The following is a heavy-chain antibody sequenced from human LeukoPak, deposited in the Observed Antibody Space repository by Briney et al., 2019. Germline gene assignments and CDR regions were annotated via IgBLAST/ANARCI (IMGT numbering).Heavy chain of an antibody. Sequence: TSETLSLTCTVSGGSISSSSYYWSWIRQPPGKGLEWIGYIYYSGSTNYNPSLKSRVTISVDTSKNQFSLKLSSVTAADTAVYYCARHRPRGIAAVWFDPWGQGTLVTVSS. CDR3: ARHRPRGIAAVWFDP. V-gene: IGHV4-61*01. CDR2: IYYSGST. J-gene: IGHJ5*02. CDR1: GGSISSSSYY. D-gene: IGHD6-13*01.